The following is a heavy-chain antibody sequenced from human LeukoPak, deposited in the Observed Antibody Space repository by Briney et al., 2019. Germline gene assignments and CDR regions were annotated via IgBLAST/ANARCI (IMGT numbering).Heavy chain of an antibody. Sequence: ASVKVSCKASGYTFTSYYMHWVRQAPGQGLEWMGWINPNSGGTNYVQKFQGRVTMTRDTSISTAYMELSRLRSDDTAVYYCAPRAVVIPDAFDYWGQGTLVTVSS. D-gene: IGHD4-23*01. CDR2: INPNSGGT. CDR3: APRAVVIPDAFDY. CDR1: GYTFTSYY. V-gene: IGHV1-2*02. J-gene: IGHJ4*02.